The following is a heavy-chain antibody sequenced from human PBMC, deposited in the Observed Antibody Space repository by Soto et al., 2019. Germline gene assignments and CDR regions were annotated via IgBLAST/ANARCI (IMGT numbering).Heavy chain of an antibody. CDR2: IYWDNDE. Sequence: QITLKESGPTLVKPTQTLTLTCTLSGYSVNTAGVAVAWIRQPPGKDLEWLALIYWDNDERYSPSLKTRLTITKDTSKNQVVLTMTNVDPVDTATYFCAHRQSLVGVFDIWGQGTMVTVSS. CDR3: AHRQSLVGVFDI. V-gene: IGHV2-5*02. CDR1: GYSVNTAGVA. J-gene: IGHJ3*02. D-gene: IGHD1-26*01.